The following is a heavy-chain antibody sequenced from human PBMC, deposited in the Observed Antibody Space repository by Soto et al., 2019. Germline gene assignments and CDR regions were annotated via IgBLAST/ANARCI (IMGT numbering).Heavy chain of an antibody. Sequence: ESGGGVVQPGRSLRLSCAASGFTFSSYAMHWVRQAPGKGLEWVAVISCDGSNKYYADSVKGRFTISRDNSKNTLYLQMNSLRAEDTAVYYCARQPQLPRGYYYFDYWGQGTLVTVSS. D-gene: IGHD2-2*01. CDR2: ISCDGSNK. J-gene: IGHJ4*02. CDR3: ARQPQLPRGYYYFDY. V-gene: IGHV3-30-3*01. CDR1: GFTFSSYA.